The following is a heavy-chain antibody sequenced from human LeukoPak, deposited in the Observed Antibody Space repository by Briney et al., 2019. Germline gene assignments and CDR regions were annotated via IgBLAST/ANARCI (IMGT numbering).Heavy chain of an antibody. CDR3: ARWSSGGDY. D-gene: IGHD6-19*01. CDR1: GGSFSGYY. V-gene: IGHV4-34*11. Sequence: PSETLSLTCAVYGGSFSGYYWSWIRQPPGKGLEWIGDIYYGGSTNHNPSIRSRVTMSVDTSKNQFSLNLSSVTAADTAVYYCARWSSGGDYWGQGTLVTVSS. J-gene: IGHJ4*02. CDR2: IYYGGST.